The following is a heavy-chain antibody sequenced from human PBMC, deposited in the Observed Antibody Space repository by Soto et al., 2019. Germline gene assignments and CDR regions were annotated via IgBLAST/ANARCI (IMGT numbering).Heavy chain of an antibody. CDR3: AKDPFGGVKGIFDY. Sequence: EVQLLESGGGLVQPGGSLRLSCAASGFTFSSYAMSWVRQAPGKGLEWVSAISGSGGSTYYADSVKGRFTISRDNSKNTRYLQMRSLRAEDTAVYYCAKDPFGGVKGIFDYWCQGTLVTVSS. CDR2: ISGSGGST. D-gene: IGHD3-16*01. CDR1: GFTFSSYA. J-gene: IGHJ4*02. V-gene: IGHV3-23*01.